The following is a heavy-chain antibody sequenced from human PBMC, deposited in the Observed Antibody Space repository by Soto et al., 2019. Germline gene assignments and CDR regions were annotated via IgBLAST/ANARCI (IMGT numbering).Heavy chain of an antibody. J-gene: IGHJ5*02. CDR2: MNPNSGNT. CDR3: ARVIYDFWSGSHTDNWFDP. CDR1: GYTFTIYD. V-gene: IGHV1-8*01. D-gene: IGHD3-3*01. Sequence: ASVKVSCKASGYTFTIYDINWVRQATGQGLEWMGWMNPNSGNTGYAQKFQGRVTMTRNTSISTAYMELSSLRSEDTAVYYCARVIYDFWSGSHTDNWFDPWGQGTLVTVSS.